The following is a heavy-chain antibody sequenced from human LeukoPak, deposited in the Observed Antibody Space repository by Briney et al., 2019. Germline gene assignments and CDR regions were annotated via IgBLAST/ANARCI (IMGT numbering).Heavy chain of an antibody. CDR3: ATRRVGAAYFDY. V-gene: IGHV4-59*01. CDR1: GGFITSYY. J-gene: IGHJ4*02. Sequence: SETLSLTCTVSGGFITSYYWSWIRQPPGKGLEWIGFVSYTGTTTYNPSLKSRVTISVDTSKNQFSLKLSSVTAADTAVYYCATRRVGAAYFDYWGQGTLVTVSS. CDR2: VSYTGTT. D-gene: IGHD1-26*01.